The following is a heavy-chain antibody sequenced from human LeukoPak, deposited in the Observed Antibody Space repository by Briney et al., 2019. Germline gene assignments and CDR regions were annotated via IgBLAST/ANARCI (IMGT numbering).Heavy chain of an antibody. J-gene: IGHJ3*02. CDR3: ARHAARRRDAFDI. D-gene: IGHD6-25*01. CDR1: GGSISSYY. Sequence: PSETLSLTCTVSGGSISSYYWSWIRQPPGKGLEWIGYIYYSGSTNYNPSLKSRVTISVDTSKNQFSLKLSSVTAADTAVYYCARHAARRRDAFDIWGQGTMVTVSS. CDR2: IYYSGST. V-gene: IGHV4-59*08.